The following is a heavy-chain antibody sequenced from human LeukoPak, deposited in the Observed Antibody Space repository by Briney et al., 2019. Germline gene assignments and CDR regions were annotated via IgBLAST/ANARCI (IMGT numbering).Heavy chain of an antibody. CDR2: ISASGNPM. CDR3: AKDGGSGILY. J-gene: IGHJ4*02. Sequence: GGSLRLSCAASGFTFSNYEMNWVRQAPGKGLEWISYISASGNPMFYADSVKGRFTISRDSAKNSLYLQVNSLRAEDTAICYCAKDGGSGILYWGQGTLVTVSS. CDR1: GFTFSNYE. D-gene: IGHD3-10*01. V-gene: IGHV3-48*03.